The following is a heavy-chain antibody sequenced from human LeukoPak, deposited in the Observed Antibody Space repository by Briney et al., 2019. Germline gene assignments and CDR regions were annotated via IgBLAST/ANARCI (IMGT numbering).Heavy chain of an antibody. Sequence: PGGSLRLSCVASGFTFSSYAMSWVRQAPGKGLEWVSAISGSGGSTYYADSVKGRFTISRDNSKNTLYLQMNSLRAEDTAVYYCAKGERFLEWLSEDWGQGTLVTVSS. CDR3: AKGERFLEWLSED. V-gene: IGHV3-23*01. D-gene: IGHD3-3*01. CDR1: GFTFSSYA. CDR2: ISGSGGST. J-gene: IGHJ4*02.